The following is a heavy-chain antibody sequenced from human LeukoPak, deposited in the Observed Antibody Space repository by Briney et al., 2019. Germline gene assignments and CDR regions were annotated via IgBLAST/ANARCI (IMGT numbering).Heavy chain of an antibody. V-gene: IGHV3-23*01. CDR2: ISGSGGST. J-gene: IGHJ4*02. CDR3: AKGIESSGSYYTGFDY. CDR1: GFTFSSYA. Sequence: AGGSLRLSCAASGFTFSSYAMSWVRQAPGRGLEWVSGISGSGGSTYYADSVEGRFTISRDNSKNTLYLKMSSLRAEDTAGYYCAKGIESSGSYYTGFDYWGQGTLVTVSS. D-gene: IGHD1-26*01.